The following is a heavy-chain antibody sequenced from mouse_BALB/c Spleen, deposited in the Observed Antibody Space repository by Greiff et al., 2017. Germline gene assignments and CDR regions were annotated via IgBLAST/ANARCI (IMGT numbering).Heavy chain of an antibody. CDR3: AREVLRYQVPFAY. CDR2: ISDGGSYT. Sequence: EVQGVESGGGLVKPGGSLKLSCAASGFTFSSYAMYWVRQTPEKRLEWVATISDGGSYTYYPDSVKGRFTISRDNAKNNLYLQMSSLKSEDTAMYYCAREVLRYQVPFAYWGQGTLVTVSA. CDR1: GFTFSSYA. J-gene: IGHJ3*01. D-gene: IGHD1-1*01. V-gene: IGHV5-4*02.